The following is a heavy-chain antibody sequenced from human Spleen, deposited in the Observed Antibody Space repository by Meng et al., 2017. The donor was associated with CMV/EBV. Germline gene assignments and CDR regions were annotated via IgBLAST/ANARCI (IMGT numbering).Heavy chain of an antibody. CDR3: AREYHLRGMDV. CDR1: TYSISSGSY. CDR2: IYHSGNT. J-gene: IGHJ6*02. V-gene: IGHV4-38-2*02. Sequence: SETLSLTCTVSTYSISSGSYWGWIRQPPGRGLEWIANIYHSGNTFYNPSLESRVTISVDMSKNQFSLKLNSVTAADTAVYYCAREYHLRGMDVWGQGTAVTVSS.